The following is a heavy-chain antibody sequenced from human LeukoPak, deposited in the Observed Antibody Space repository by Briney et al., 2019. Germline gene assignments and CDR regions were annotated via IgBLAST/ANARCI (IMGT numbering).Heavy chain of an antibody. J-gene: IGHJ4*02. CDR1: GGSFSGYY. CDR2: IHHSGST. V-gene: IGHV4-34*01. D-gene: IGHD3-10*01. Sequence: SETLSFTCAVYGGSFSGYYWSWIRQPPGKGLEWIGEIHHSGSTDYNPSLKSRVTISVDTSKNQFSLNLSSVTAADTAVYYCARGPYYYGSGSYYNKYFDYWGQGTLVTVSS. CDR3: ARGPYYYGSGSYYNKYFDY.